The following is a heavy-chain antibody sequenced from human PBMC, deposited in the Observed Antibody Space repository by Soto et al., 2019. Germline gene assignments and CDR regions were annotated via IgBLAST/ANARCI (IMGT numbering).Heavy chain of an antibody. Sequence: EVHRLESGGGLVHPGESLRLSCAASGFTFSNYAMSWVRQAPGKGLEWVSTITGWDAGTSYSDSVKGRFTISRDNSRNTLHLQVNILRAEDTAVYYCAKDAPGSGWLSDYWGQGTRVTVSS. CDR2: ITGWDAGT. CDR1: GFTFSNYA. D-gene: IGHD3-22*01. V-gene: IGHV3-23*01. J-gene: IGHJ4*02. CDR3: AKDAPGSGWLSDY.